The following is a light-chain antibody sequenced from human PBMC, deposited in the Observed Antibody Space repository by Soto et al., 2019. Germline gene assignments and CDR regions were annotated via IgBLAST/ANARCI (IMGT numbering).Light chain of an antibody. V-gene: IGKV3-11*01. CDR3: QQRKNWPPIT. J-gene: IGKJ5*01. CDR1: QNVDKF. Sequence: ESEWTQSPASLSLSPGGTATLTCTASQNVDKFLAWYQQRPGQPPRLLIFDSSNRATGVPVRFSGSGSGTVFTLTIGSLEPEDSAVYYCQQRKNWPPITFGQGTRLEIK. CDR2: DSS.